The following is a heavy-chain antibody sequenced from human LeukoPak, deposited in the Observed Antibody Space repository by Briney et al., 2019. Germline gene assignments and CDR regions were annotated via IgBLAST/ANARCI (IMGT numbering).Heavy chain of an antibody. Sequence: SETLSLTCTVSGGSISSYYWSWIRQPPGKGLEWIGYIYYSGSTNYNPSLESRVTISVDTSKNQFSLKLSSVTAADTAVYYCARQYYYDSSGYLDYWGQGTLVTVSS. CDR1: GGSISSYY. D-gene: IGHD3-22*01. V-gene: IGHV4-59*08. CDR3: ARQYYYDSSGYLDY. J-gene: IGHJ4*02. CDR2: IYYSGST.